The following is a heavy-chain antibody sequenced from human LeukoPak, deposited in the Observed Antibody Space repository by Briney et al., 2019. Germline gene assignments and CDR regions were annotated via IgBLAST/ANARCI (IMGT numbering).Heavy chain of an antibody. V-gene: IGHV4-59*01. J-gene: IGHJ4*02. D-gene: IGHD3-3*01. Sequence: PSETLSLTCTVSGASFSNDYWSWVRQAPGKGLEWIGYIYHNGRTNYSPSLKSRIIMSIDTSQNQFSLKLTSVTAADTAVYYRARASEGIGYFDTWGRGSLVTVFS. CDR3: ARASEGIGYFDT. CDR1: GASFSNDY. CDR2: IYHNGRT.